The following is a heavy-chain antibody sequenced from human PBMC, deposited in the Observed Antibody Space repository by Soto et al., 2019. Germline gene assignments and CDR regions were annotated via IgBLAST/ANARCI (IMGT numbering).Heavy chain of an antibody. Sequence: GGSLRLSCAASGFTFSSYGMHWVRQAPGKGLEWVAIISYDGINKYYANSVKGRFTISRDNSKNTLYLQMNSLRAEDTAVYYCAREGYYDSSGYVAAFDIWGQGTMVTVS. J-gene: IGHJ3*02. CDR2: ISYDGINK. D-gene: IGHD3-22*01. V-gene: IGHV3-30*03. CDR1: GFTFSSYG. CDR3: AREGYYDSSGYVAAFDI.